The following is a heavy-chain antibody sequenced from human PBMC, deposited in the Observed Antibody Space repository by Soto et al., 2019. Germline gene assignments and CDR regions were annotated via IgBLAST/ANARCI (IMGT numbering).Heavy chain of an antibody. D-gene: IGHD6-6*01. J-gene: IGHJ6*02. Sequence: GGSLRLSFAASGFTFSSYSMNWVRQAPGKGLEWVSSISSSSSYIYYADSVKGRFTISRDNAKNSLYLQMNSLRAEDTAVYYCAKEIAARPDYYYGMDVWGQGTTVTVSS. CDR1: GFTFSSYS. V-gene: IGHV3-21*01. CDR3: AKEIAARPDYYYGMDV. CDR2: ISSSSSYI.